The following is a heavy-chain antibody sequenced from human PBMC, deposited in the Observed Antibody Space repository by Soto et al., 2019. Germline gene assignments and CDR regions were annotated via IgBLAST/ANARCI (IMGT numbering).Heavy chain of an antibody. Sequence: EVQLVESGGGLVQPGGSLRLSCAASGFSFSSYWMTWVRQAPGKGLEWVANIKQDAREKYNVASVKGRFTISRDNGKNLLYLQMDSLTADDTAVYYCAGDGVRNGAYNGWLDPWGQGTLVTVSS. CDR2: IKQDAREK. V-gene: IGHV3-7*03. CDR3: AGDGVRNGAYNGWLDP. J-gene: IGHJ5*02. D-gene: IGHD3-16*01. CDR1: GFSFSSYW.